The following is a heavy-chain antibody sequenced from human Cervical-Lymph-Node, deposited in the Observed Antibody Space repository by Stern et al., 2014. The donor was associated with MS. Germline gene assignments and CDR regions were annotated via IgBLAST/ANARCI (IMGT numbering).Heavy chain of an antibody. CDR2: IIPLFGTP. CDR3: ASGVGGSHYFDY. J-gene: IGHJ4*02. V-gene: IGHV1-69*01. CDR1: GDTFSTSL. Sequence: VQLEESGAEVKKPGSSVKVSCKASGDTFSTSLITWVRQAPGQGPEWMGGIIPLFGTPNYARSFQGRFTITADESTNTAYMDLSSLRSDDTAVYYCASGVGGSHYFDYWGQGTLVTVSS. D-gene: IGHD3-16*01.